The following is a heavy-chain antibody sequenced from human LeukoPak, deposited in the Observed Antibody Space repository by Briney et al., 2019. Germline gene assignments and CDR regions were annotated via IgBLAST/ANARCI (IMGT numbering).Heavy chain of an antibody. CDR2: IYTSGST. V-gene: IGHV4-61*02. J-gene: IGHJ4*02. CDR3: AREGEEMATIPFSFDY. CDR1: GGSISSGSYY. Sequence: PSETLSLTCTVSGGSISSGSYYWSWIRQPAGKGLEWIGRIYTSGSTNYNPSLKSRVTISVDTSKNQFSLKLNSVTAADTAVYYCAREGEEMATIPFSFDYWGQGTLVTVSS. D-gene: IGHD5-24*01.